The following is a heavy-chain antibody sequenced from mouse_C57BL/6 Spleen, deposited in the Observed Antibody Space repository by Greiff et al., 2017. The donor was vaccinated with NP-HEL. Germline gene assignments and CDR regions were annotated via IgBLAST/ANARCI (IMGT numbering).Heavy chain of an antibody. Sequence: QVHVKQPGAELVRPGSSVKLSCKASGYTFTSYWMDWVKQRPGQGLEWIGNIYPSDSETHYNQKFKDKATLTVDKSSSTAYMQLSSLTSEDSAVYYCARRKLRLLFDYWGQGTTLTVSS. J-gene: IGHJ2*01. CDR2: IYPSDSET. CDR1: GYTFTSYW. V-gene: IGHV1-61*01. CDR3: ARRKLRLLFDY. D-gene: IGHD3-2*02.